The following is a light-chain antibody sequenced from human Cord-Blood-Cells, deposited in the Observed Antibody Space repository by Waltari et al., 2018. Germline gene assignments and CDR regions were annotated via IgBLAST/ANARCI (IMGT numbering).Light chain of an antibody. Sequence: QSALTQPRSVSGSPGQSVTISCTGTSSDVGGYNYVSWYQQHPGKAPKLMIYDVSKRPSGVPDRFSGPKSVNTASLTISGLQAEDEADYYCCSYAGSYTWVFGGGTKLTVL. J-gene: IGLJ3*02. CDR2: DVS. V-gene: IGLV2-11*01. CDR3: CSYAGSYTWV. CDR1: SSDVGGYNY.